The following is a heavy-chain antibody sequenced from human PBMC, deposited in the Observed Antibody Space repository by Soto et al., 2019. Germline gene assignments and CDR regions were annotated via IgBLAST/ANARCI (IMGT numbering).Heavy chain of an antibody. CDR1: GFTFSDYT. Sequence: GGSLRLSCAASGFTFSDYTMTWVRQAPGKGLEWVSAISGSGGNTYYADAVKGRFTISRDTSRHTLYLQMSSLRAEDTALYYCTKDSRYCTSTNCYFDNWGQGTLVTVSS. CDR3: TKDSRYCTSTNCYFDN. D-gene: IGHD2-2*01. J-gene: IGHJ4*02. V-gene: IGHV3-23*01. CDR2: ISGSGGNT.